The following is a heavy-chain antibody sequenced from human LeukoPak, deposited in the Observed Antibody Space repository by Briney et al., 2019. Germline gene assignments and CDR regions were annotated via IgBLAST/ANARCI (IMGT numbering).Heavy chain of an antibody. Sequence: GGSLRLSCAASGFTFCSYAMSWVRQAPGEGLEWVSGVRGRGGSNYYGESVKGRFTVYRDNSKNILYLQMNSLTAEDTPVYYCAKSLPLDYGDHARTSVYWGGGTLVTLCS. V-gene: IGHV3-23*01. CDR2: VRGRGGSN. CDR1: GFTFCSYA. J-gene: IGHJ4*02. D-gene: IGHD4-17*01. CDR3: AKSLPLDYGDHARTSVY.